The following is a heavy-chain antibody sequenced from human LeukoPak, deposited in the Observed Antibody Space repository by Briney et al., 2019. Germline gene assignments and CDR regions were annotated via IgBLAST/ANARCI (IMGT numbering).Heavy chain of an antibody. Sequence: GASAKVSCKASGYTFTSYGISWVRQAPGQGLEWMGWISAYNGNTNNAQKLQSRVTMTTDTSTSTAYMELRSLRSDDTAVYYCARDVSMYYYGSGSYYWGQGTLVTVSS. CDR3: ARDVSMYYYGSGSYY. CDR2: ISAYNGNT. J-gene: IGHJ4*02. V-gene: IGHV1-18*01. CDR1: GYTFTSYG. D-gene: IGHD3-10*01.